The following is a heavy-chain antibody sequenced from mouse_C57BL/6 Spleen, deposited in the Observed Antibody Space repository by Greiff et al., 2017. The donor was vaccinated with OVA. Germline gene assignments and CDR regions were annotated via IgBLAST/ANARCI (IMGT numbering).Heavy chain of an antibody. J-gene: IGHJ1*03. D-gene: IGHD1-1*01. Sequence: EVKLQQSGPELVKPGASVKISCKASGYTFTDYYMNWVKQSHGKSLEWIGDINPNNGGTSYNQKFKGKATLTVDKSSSTAYMELRSLTSEDSAVYYCASYYGSSYWYFDVWGTGTTVTASS. CDR1: GYTFTDYY. CDR2: INPNNGGT. V-gene: IGHV1-26*01. CDR3: ASYYGSSYWYFDV.